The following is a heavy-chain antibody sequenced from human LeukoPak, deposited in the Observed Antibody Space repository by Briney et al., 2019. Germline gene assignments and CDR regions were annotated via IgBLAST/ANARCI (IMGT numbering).Heavy chain of an antibody. CDR3: ARSRDGYNNDD. J-gene: IGHJ4*02. V-gene: IGHV4-59*08. CDR2: IYYSGST. D-gene: IGHD5-24*01. CDR1: GGSISSYN. Sequence: SETLSLTCTVSGGSISSYNWSCIRQPPGKGLEWIGFIYYSGSTNYNPSLKSRVTISVDTSKNQFSLKLSSVTAADTAVYYCARSRDGYNNDDWGQGTLVTVSS.